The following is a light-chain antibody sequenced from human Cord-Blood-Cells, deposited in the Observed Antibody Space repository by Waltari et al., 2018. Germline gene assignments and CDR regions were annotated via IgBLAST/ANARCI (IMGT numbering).Light chain of an antibody. CDR3: CSYAGSSWV. CDR1: SSDVGSYNL. J-gene: IGLJ3*02. Sequence: QSALTQPASVSGSPGQSITISCTGTSSDVGSYNLVSWYQQHPGKAPKLMIYEGSKRPAGVSHRSSGTKSSNTASLTIAGLQDEDAADYYCCSYAGSSWVFGGGTKLTVL. V-gene: IGLV2-23*01. CDR2: EGS.